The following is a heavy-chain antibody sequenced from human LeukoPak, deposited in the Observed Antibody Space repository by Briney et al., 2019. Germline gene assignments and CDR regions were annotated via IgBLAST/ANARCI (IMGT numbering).Heavy chain of an antibody. CDR1: GFTFSSYG. CDR3: AKDSSSGCPTCYYYGMDV. D-gene: IGHD6-19*01. Sequence: GGSLRFSCAASGFTFSSYGMHWVRQAPGKGLEWVAVISYDGSNKYYADSVKGRFTISRDNSKNTLYLQMNSLRAEDTAVYYCAKDSSSGCPTCYYYGMDVWGQGTTVTVSS. V-gene: IGHV3-30*18. J-gene: IGHJ6*02. CDR2: ISYDGSNK.